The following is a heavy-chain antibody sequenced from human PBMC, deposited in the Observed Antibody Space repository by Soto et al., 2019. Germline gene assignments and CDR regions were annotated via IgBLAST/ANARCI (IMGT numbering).Heavy chain of an antibody. V-gene: IGHV1-69*06. Sequence: QVQLVQSGAEVKKPGSSVKVSCKASGGTFSSYAISWVRQAPGQGLEWMGGIIPIFGTANYAQKFQGRVTITADKSTSTAYMELSSLRSEDTAVYYCAGSTYYYDSSGYYPVELQHWGQGTLVTVSS. CDR3: AGSTYYYDSSGYYPVELQH. D-gene: IGHD3-22*01. J-gene: IGHJ1*01. CDR1: GGTFSSYA. CDR2: IIPIFGTA.